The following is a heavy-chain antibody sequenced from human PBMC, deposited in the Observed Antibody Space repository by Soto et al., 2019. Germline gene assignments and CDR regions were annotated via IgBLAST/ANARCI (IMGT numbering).Heavy chain of an antibody. J-gene: IGHJ4*02. Sequence: QVQLVESGGGVVQPGRSLRLSCAASGFPFTSYGMHWVREAPDKGLEWVAIISYDGSDTYYADSVKGRFTISRDNSKNSLYMQMNSLRPEDTALYYCVGGQYYFDSRGQGTLVIVSS. D-gene: IGHD3-10*01. CDR3: VGGQYYFDS. CDR2: ISYDGSDT. V-gene: IGHV3-30*03. CDR1: GFPFTSYG.